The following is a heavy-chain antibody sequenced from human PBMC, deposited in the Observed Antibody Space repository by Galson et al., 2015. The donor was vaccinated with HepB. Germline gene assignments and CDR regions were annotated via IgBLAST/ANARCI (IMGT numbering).Heavy chain of an antibody. CDR2: MSPDSGNR. D-gene: IGHD2-15*01. V-gene: IGHV1-8*01. Sequence: SVKVSCKASGYTFSNYDINWVRQATGQGFEWMGWMSPDSGNRGYAQKFQGRITMTRDISISTAYMELSSLRSDDTAVYYCTRNPYGSGWFDPWGQGTLVLVSS. J-gene: IGHJ5*02. CDR3: TRNPYGSGWFDP. CDR1: GYTFSNYD.